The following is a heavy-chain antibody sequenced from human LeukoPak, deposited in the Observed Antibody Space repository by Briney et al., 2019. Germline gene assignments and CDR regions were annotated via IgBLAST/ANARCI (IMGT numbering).Heavy chain of an antibody. Sequence: SVEVSCKASGGTFSSYAISWVRQAPGQGLGWMGGIIPIFGTANYAQKFQGRVTITADESTSTAYMELSSLRSEDTAVYYCAREDSSSWTVFDYWGQGTLVTVSS. CDR3: AREDSSSWTVFDY. D-gene: IGHD6-13*01. CDR1: GGTFSSYA. V-gene: IGHV1-69*13. J-gene: IGHJ4*02. CDR2: IIPIFGTA.